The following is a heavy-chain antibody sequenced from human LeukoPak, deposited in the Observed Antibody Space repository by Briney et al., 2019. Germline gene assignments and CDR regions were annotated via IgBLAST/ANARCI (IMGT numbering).Heavy chain of an antibody. CDR2: ISGSGGST. D-gene: IGHD3-3*01. V-gene: IGHV3-23*01. J-gene: IGHJ6*02. CDR3: AKGDADFWSGYSLYYYYGMDV. Sequence: GGSLRLSCAASGFTFSSYAMSWVRQAPGKGLEWVSAISGSGGSTYCADSVKGRFTISRDNSKNTLYLQMNSLRAEDTAVYYCAKGDADFWSGYSLYYYYGMDVWGQGTTVTVSS. CDR1: GFTFSSYA.